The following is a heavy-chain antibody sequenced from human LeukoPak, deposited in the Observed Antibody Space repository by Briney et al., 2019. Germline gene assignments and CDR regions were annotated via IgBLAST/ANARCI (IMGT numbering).Heavy chain of an antibody. Sequence: SVKVSCKASGGTFSSYAISWVRQAPGQGLEWMGGIIPISGTANYAQKFQGRVTITADESTSTAYMELSSLRSEDTAVYYCARGGSVGDGYNFGYWGQGTLVTVSS. CDR2: IIPISGTA. V-gene: IGHV1-69*13. CDR1: GGTFSSYA. J-gene: IGHJ4*02. D-gene: IGHD5-24*01. CDR3: ARGGSVGDGYNFGY.